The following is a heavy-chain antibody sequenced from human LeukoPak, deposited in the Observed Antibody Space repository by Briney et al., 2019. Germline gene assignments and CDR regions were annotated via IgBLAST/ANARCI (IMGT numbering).Heavy chain of an antibody. D-gene: IGHD5-18*01. CDR1: GFTFGNYA. CDR3: VGVRYSYGFSDY. Sequence: GGSLRLSCAASGFTFGNYAMSWVRQAPGKGLEWVSTISSGSGVSTYYADPVKGRFTISRDNSKNTLYLQINSLRAEDTGVYFCVGVRYSYGFSDYWGQGTLVTVSS. V-gene: IGHV3-23*01. CDR2: ISSGSGVST. J-gene: IGHJ4*02.